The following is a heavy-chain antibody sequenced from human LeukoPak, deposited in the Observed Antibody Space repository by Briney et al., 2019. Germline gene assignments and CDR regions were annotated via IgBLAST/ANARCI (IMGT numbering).Heavy chain of an antibody. CDR1: GFTFSSYA. CDR3: ARHGIAVAGTGAFDI. D-gene: IGHD6-19*01. V-gene: IGHV3-23*01. CDR2: IMGSVGNT. J-gene: IGHJ3*02. Sequence: GGSLRLSCAASGFTFSSYAMSWVRQAPGKGLEWVSAIMGSVGNTYYAESLKGRLTISRDNSKSTLYLEMNSLRAEDTAVYYCARHGIAVAGTGAFDIWGQGTMVTVSS.